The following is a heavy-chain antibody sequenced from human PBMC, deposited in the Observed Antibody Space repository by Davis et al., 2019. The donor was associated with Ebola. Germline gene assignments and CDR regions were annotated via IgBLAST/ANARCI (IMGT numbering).Heavy chain of an antibody. CDR2: ISYDGSNK. CDR1: GFTFSSYA. D-gene: IGHD3-10*01. V-gene: IGHV3-30-3*01. J-gene: IGHJ6*02. CDR3: ARAMGTYYYYGMDV. Sequence: GGSLRLSCAASGFTFSSYAMHWVRQAPGKGLEWVAVISYDGSNKYYADSVKGQFTISRDNSKNTLYLQMNSLRAEDTAVYYCARAMGTYYYYGMDVWGQGTTVTASS.